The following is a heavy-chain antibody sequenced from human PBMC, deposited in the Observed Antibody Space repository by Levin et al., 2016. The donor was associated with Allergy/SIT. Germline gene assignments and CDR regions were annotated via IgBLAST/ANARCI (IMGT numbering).Heavy chain of an antibody. D-gene: IGHD3-3*01. V-gene: IGHV3-23*01. CDR2: ISGSGGST. J-gene: IGHJ5*02. Sequence: VRQAPGKGLEWVSAISGSGGSTYYADSVKGRFTISRDNSKNTLYLQMNSLRAEDTAVYYCAKYDFWSGPNNWFDPWGQGTLVTVSS. CDR3: AKYDFWSGPNNWFDP.